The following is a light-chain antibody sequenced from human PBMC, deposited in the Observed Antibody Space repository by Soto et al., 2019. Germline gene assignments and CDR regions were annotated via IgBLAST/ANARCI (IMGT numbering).Light chain of an antibody. Sequence: EIVMTQSPTTLSVSPGGGATLSCRASHCVSSKLACYQQNPGQAPGLLIYGASTRATGIPARFSGSGSGTEFTLIISSLQSEDSAVYYCQQYNSWLWTFGQGTKVDIK. J-gene: IGKJ1*01. CDR1: HCVSSK. V-gene: IGKV3-15*01. CDR2: GAS. CDR3: QQYNSWLWT.